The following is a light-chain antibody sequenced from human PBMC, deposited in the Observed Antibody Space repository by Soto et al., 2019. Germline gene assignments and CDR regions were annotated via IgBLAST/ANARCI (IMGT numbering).Light chain of an antibody. V-gene: IGLV2-8*01. Sequence: QAVVTQPPSASGSPGQSVTVSCTGTSTDVGAYNYVSWYQQHPGKAPKLVIYEVTKRPSGVPGRFSGSKSGNTASLTVSGLQAEDEADYYCGSHAGNSNLMFGGGTKLTVL. CDR2: EVT. J-gene: IGLJ3*02. CDR3: GSHAGNSNLM. CDR1: STDVGAYNY.